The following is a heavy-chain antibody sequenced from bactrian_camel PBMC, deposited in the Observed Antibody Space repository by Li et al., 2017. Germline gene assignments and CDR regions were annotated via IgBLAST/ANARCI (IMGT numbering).Heavy chain of an antibody. Sequence: QVQLVESGGGLVQPGGSLRLSCAASGFTFTYNWMHWVRQAPGKGLEWVSSIYTGGSSTYYADSVKGRFTISRDNAKNTVYLQMNSLKPEDTAMYYCAAAMGGWVVAGPMDPDEMHYWGQGTQVTVS. CDR3: AAAMGGWVVAGPMDPDEMHY. D-gene: IGHD1*01. CDR1: GFTFTYNW. J-gene: IGHJ4*01. CDR2: IYTGGSST. V-gene: IGHV3S6*01.